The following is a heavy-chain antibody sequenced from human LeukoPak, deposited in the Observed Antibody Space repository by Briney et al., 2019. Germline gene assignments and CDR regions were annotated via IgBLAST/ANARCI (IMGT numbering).Heavy chain of an antibody. J-gene: IGHJ5*02. CDR2: IYYSGST. D-gene: IGHD1-1*01. Sequence: PSQTLSLTCTVSGGSISSGDYYWSWIRQPPGKGLEWIGYIYYSGSTYYNPSLKSRVTISVDTSKNQFSLKLSSVTAADTAVYYCATMEVAGTTESGFDPWGQGTLVTVSS. V-gene: IGHV4-30-4*01. CDR3: ATMEVAGTTESGFDP. CDR1: GGSISSGDYY.